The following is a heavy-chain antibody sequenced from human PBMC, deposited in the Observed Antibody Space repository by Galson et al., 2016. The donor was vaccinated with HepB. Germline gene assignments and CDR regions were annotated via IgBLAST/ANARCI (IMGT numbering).Heavy chain of an antibody. CDR2: IHPYGIGIRT. CDR1: GFSFSNYV. D-gene: IGHD1-1*01. Sequence: SLRLSCAASGFSFSNYVMHRVRQAPGKGLVWVSRIHPYGIGIRTLYADFVKGRFTISRDNAKNTLYLEMSSLRAEDTGVYYCARDLNWKLFDYWGQGSLVAVSS. J-gene: IGHJ4*02. CDR3: ARDLNWKLFDY. V-gene: IGHV3-74*01.